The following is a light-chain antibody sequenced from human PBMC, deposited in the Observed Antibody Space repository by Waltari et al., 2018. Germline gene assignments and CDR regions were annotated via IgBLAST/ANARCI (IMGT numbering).Light chain of an antibody. CDR3: MQATQWPLT. V-gene: IGKV2-30*02. CDR2: KVF. Sequence: DVVMTQSPLSLPVTLGQPATISCRSSQSLVHSDGKTYLNWFQQRPGQSPRRLIYKVFNRDSGVPEGFSGSGSGTDFTLTISRVEAEDVGTYYCMQATQWPLTFGQGTKVEIK. CDR1: QSLVHSDGKTY. J-gene: IGKJ1*01.